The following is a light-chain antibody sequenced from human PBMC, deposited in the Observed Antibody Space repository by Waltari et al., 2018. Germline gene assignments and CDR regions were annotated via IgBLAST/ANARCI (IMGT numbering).Light chain of an antibody. Sequence: QSALTQPASVSASPGESITISCTATSSDVGDFNSFPWYQQHPGKAPKFMIYDVSNRPSGVSHRFSGSKSGNTASLTISGLQAEDEAVYYCSSFTTSSTLLFGGGTKLTVL. V-gene: IGLV2-14*03. CDR1: SSDVGDFNS. CDR2: DVS. J-gene: IGLJ2*01. CDR3: SSFTTSSTLL.